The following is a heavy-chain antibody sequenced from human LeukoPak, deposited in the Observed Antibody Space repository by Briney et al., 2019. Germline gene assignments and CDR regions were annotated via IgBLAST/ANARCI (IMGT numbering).Heavy chain of an antibody. CDR2: IIPIFATP. V-gene: IGHV1-69*13. D-gene: IGHD3-22*01. CDR3: ASRTYYYDSSGYYDAPFDF. J-gene: IGHJ4*02. CDR1: GGTFSSYA. Sequence: SVTVSCKASGGTFSSYAISWVRQAPGQGLEWMGGIIPIFATPNYAQKFQGRVTITADESTSTAYMELSSLRSDDTAVYYCASRTYYYDSSGYYDAPFDFWGQGTLVTVSS.